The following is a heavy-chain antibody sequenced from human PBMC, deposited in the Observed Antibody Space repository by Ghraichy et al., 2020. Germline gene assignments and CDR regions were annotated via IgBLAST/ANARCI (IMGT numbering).Heavy chain of an antibody. CDR3: ARGHPGDPRWFDP. V-gene: IGHV4-31*03. CDR1: GGSISSGGYY. Sequence: SETLSLTCTVSGGSISSGGYYWSWIRQHPGKGLEWIGYIYYSGSTYYNPSLKSRVTISVDTSKNQFSLKLSSVTAADTAVYYCARGHPGDPRWFDPWGQGTLVTVSS. D-gene: IGHD4-17*01. J-gene: IGHJ5*02. CDR2: IYYSGST.